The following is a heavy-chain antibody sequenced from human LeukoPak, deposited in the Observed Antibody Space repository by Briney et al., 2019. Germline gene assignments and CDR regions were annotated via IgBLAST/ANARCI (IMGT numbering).Heavy chain of an antibody. Sequence: SETLSLTCTVSGGSISSGSYYWSWIRQPAGKGLEWIGRIYTCGSTNYNPSLKSRVTISVDTSKNQFSLKLSSVTAADTAVYYCARAGTTVTSPYYFDYWGQGTLVTVSS. CDR3: ARAGTTVTSPYYFDY. CDR1: GGSISSGSYY. J-gene: IGHJ4*02. CDR2: IYTCGST. D-gene: IGHD4-17*01. V-gene: IGHV4-61*02.